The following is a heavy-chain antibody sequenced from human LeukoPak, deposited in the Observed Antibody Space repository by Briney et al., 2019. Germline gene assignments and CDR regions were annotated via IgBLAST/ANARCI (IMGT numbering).Heavy chain of an antibody. D-gene: IGHD2-2*02. J-gene: IGHJ6*03. CDR3: ASLPPGYCGSTSCYTRYFYYYMDV. Sequence: SETLSLTCAVYGGSFSGYYWSWIRQPPGKGLEWIGEINHSGSTNYSPSLNSRVTISVDTSKNQFSLKLSSVTAADTAVYYCASLPPGYCGSTSCYTRYFYYYMDVWGKGTTVTVSS. CDR2: INHSGST. CDR1: GGSFSGYY. V-gene: IGHV4-34*01.